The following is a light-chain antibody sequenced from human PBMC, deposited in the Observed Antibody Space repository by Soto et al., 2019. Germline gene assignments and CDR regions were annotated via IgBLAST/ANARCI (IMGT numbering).Light chain of an antibody. CDR1: QIVLHSPYIKNT. J-gene: IGKJ1*01. Sequence: DIVMTQSPDSLAVSLGERATINCKSSQIVLHSPYIKNTFAWYQQKPGQPPKLLIYWASTRESGVPDRFSGSGSGTDFTLTISSLQAEDVAVYYCQQYYSTPRTFGQGTKVEIK. CDR3: QQYYSTPRT. V-gene: IGKV4-1*01. CDR2: WAS.